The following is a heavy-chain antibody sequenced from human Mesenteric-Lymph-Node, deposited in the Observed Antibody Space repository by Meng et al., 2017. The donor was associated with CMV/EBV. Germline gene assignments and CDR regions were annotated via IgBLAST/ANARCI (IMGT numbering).Heavy chain of an antibody. J-gene: IGHJ4*02. CDR2: IYSGGST. V-gene: IGHV3-53*01. CDR1: GFTVSSNY. D-gene: IGHD3-22*01. CDR3: AREGGDDYDSSGYYNY. Sequence: GGPLRLSCAASGFTVSSNYMSWVRQAPGKGLEWVSVIYSGGSTYYGDSVKGRFTISRDNSKNTLYLQMNSLRAEDTAVYYCAREGGDDYDSSGYYNYWGQGTLVTVSS.